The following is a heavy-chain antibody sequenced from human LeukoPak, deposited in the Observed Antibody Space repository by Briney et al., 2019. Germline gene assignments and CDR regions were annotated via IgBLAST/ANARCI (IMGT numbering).Heavy chain of an antibody. CDR1: GFTFSSYA. CDR2: ISGSGGST. D-gene: IGHD3-22*01. V-gene: IGHV3-23*01. Sequence: GGSLRLSCAASGFTFSSYAMSWVRQAPGKGLEWVSAISGSGGSTYYADSVKGRFTISRDNSKNTLYLQMNSLRAEDTAVYYCAKDRGKYYYDSSGYYPWGQGTLVTVSS. J-gene: IGHJ5*02. CDR3: AKDRGKYYYDSSGYYP.